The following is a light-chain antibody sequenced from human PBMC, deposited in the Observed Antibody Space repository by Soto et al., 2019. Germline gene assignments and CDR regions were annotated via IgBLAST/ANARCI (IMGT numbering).Light chain of an antibody. CDR2: DAS. V-gene: IGKV1-5*01. J-gene: IGKJ1*01. Sequence: DIQMTPSPSTLSASVGNTVTVTCRASQSISSWLAWYQQKPGKAPKLLIYDASSLESGVPSRFSGSGSGTEFTLTISSLQPDDFATYYCQQYNSYPRTFGQGTKVDIK. CDR3: QQYNSYPRT. CDR1: QSISSW.